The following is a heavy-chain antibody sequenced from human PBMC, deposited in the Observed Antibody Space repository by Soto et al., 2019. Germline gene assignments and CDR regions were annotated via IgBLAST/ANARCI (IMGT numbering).Heavy chain of an antibody. CDR2: IYHSGST. V-gene: IGHV4-30-2*01. Sequence: QLQLQESGSGLVKPSQTLSLICAVSGGSISSSGYSWSWIRQPPGKGLEWIGYIYHSGSTYYIPSLXSXVXIXXDRSKNQFSLKPSSVTAADTAVYYCARGAPVRFDPWGQGTLVTVSS. J-gene: IGHJ5*02. D-gene: IGHD2-8*01. CDR1: GGSISSSGYS. CDR3: ARGAPVRFDP.